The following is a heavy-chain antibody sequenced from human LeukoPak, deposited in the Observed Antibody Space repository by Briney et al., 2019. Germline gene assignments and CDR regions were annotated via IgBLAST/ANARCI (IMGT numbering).Heavy chain of an antibody. Sequence: GASVKVSCTASGYTFTSYGISWVRHAPGQGLEWMRRMSAYNGNTNYAQKLHGRVTMTTVRSTSTAYMERRSLRSDDTAVYYCARVDVLRVLEWSYEVPWGQGTLVTVSS. CDR3: ARVDVLRVLEWSYEVP. D-gene: IGHD3-3*01. V-gene: IGHV1-18*01. J-gene: IGHJ5*02. CDR2: MSAYNGNT. CDR1: GYTFTSYG.